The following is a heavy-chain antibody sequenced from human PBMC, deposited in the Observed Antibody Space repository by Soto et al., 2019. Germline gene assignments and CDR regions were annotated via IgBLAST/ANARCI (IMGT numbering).Heavy chain of an antibody. CDR1: GYTFTSYD. D-gene: IGHD6-13*01. CDR3: ARDEDSSSRFDYYGMDV. Sequence: QVQLVQSGAEVKKPGASVKVSCKASGYTFTSYDINWVRQATGQGLEWMGWMNPNSGNTGYAQKFQGRVTMTRNTSISTAYMELSSLRSEDTAVYYCARDEDSSSRFDYYGMDVWGQGTTVTVSS. CDR2: MNPNSGNT. J-gene: IGHJ6*02. V-gene: IGHV1-8*01.